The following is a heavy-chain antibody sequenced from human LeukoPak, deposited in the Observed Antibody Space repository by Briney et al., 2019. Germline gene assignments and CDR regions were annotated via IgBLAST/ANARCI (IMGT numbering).Heavy chain of an antibody. CDR2: IKSKTDGGTT. D-gene: IGHD1-26*01. V-gene: IGHV3-15*01. Sequence: GGSLRLSWAASGFTFSNAWMSWVRQAPGKGLEWVGRIKSKTDGGTTDYAAPVKGRFTISRDDSKNTLYLQMNSLKTEDTAVYYCTTDLFLLGAFDIWGQGTMVTVSS. J-gene: IGHJ3*02. CDR3: TTDLFLLGAFDI. CDR1: GFTFSNAW.